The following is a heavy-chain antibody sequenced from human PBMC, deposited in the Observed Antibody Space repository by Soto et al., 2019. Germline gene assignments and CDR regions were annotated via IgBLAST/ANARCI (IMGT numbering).Heavy chain of an antibody. D-gene: IGHD3-10*01. CDR2: IYYSGST. V-gene: IGHV4-31*03. CDR3: ARDNSPRMGRNWFDP. CDR1: GGSISSGGYY. Sequence: QVQLQESGPGLVKPSQTLSLTCTVSGGSISSGGYYWSWIRQHPGKGLEWIGYIYYSGSTYYNPSLTSRVPISVDTSKNQFSLKLSSVTAADTAVYYCARDNSPRMGRNWFDPWCQGTLVTVFS. J-gene: IGHJ5*02.